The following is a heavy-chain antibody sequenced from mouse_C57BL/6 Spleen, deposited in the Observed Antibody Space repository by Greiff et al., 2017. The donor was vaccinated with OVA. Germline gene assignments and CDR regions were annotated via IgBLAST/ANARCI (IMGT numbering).Heavy chain of an antibody. Sequence: QVQLKESGAELVKPGASVKISCKASGYAFSSYWMNWVKQRPGKGLEGIGQIYPGDGDTNYNGKFKGKATLTADKSSSTAYMQLSSLTSEDSAVYFCARLGITTVVATPAWFAYWGQGTLVTVSA. CDR1: GYAFSSYW. V-gene: IGHV1-80*01. J-gene: IGHJ3*01. CDR2: IYPGDGDT. D-gene: IGHD1-1*01. CDR3: ARLGITTVVATPAWFAY.